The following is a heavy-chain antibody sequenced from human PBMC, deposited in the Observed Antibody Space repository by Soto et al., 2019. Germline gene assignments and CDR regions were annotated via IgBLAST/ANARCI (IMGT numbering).Heavy chain of an antibody. CDR3: ARAYYDSTGYFWFDP. CDR1: GGSVSSGTYY. CDR2: IYYSGST. J-gene: IGHJ5*02. Sequence: SETLSLTCTVSGGSVSSGTYYWSWIRQPPGKGLEWIGYIYYSGSTYYNPSLKSRVTISVDTSKNQFSLKLRSVTAADTAVYYCARAYYDSTGYFWFDPWGQGTLVTVSS. V-gene: IGHV4-30-4*08. D-gene: IGHD3-22*01.